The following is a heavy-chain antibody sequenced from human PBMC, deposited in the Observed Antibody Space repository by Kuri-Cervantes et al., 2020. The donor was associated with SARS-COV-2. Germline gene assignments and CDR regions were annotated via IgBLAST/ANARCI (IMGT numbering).Heavy chain of an antibody. D-gene: IGHD6-19*01. CDR1: GFPFSDYG. Sequence: GESLKISCAASGFPFSDYGLHWVRQAPGKGLEWVAVTSYDGKNKNYAHSVKGRFTISRDDAKNTLYLQVYSLRAEDTAVYYCAKGSIAVAVSYFDYWGQGNLVTVSS. CDR2: TSYDGKNK. J-gene: IGHJ4*02. V-gene: IGHV3-30*04. CDR3: AKGSIAVAVSYFDY.